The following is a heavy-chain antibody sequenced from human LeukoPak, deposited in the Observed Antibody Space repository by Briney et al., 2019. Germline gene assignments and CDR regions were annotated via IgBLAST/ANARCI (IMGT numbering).Heavy chain of an antibody. J-gene: IGHJ4*02. CDR3: ARGSSSWPVDY. Sequence: GESLKISCKGSGYTFTSYGISWVRQAPGQGLEWMGWISAYNGNTNYAQKLQGRVTMTTDTSTSTAYMELRSLRSDDTAVYYCARGSSSWPVDYWGQGTLVTVSS. CDR1: GYTFTSYG. D-gene: IGHD6-13*01. CDR2: ISAYNGNT. V-gene: IGHV1-18*01.